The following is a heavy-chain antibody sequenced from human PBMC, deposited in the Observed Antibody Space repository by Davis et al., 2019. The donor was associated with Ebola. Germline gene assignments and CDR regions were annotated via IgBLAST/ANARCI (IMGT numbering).Heavy chain of an antibody. CDR1: GYTFTGYY. D-gene: IGHD5-18*01. CDR3: VRGGIQIWSSYYLDY. Sequence: AASVKVSCKASGYTFTGYYMHWVRQAPGQGLEWMGWIITDNGNRNYAQKFQGRVTMSTDTSTTTAYMELTSLRSDDTAVYYCVRGGIQIWSSYYLDYWGQGTLVTVSS. V-gene: IGHV1-18*04. CDR2: IITDNGNR. J-gene: IGHJ4*02.